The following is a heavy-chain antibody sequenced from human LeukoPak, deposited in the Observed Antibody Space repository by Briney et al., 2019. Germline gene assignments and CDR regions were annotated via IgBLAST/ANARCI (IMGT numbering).Heavy chain of an antibody. J-gene: IGHJ4*02. D-gene: IGHD2-21*01. CDR2: ISYDGSNK. CDR1: GFTFSSYG. Sequence: GGSLRLSCAASGFTFSSYGMHWVRQAPGKGLEWVAVISYDGSNKYYADSVKGRFTISRDNSKNTQYLQMNSLRTEDTAVYYCAKGYCGGDCPFDYWGQGTLVTVSS. CDR3: AKGYCGGDCPFDY. V-gene: IGHV3-30*18.